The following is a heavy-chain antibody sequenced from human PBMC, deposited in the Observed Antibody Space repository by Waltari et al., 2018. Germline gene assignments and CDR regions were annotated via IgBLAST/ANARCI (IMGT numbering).Heavy chain of an antibody. V-gene: IGHV3-73*01. CDR2: IRSKANSYAT. J-gene: IGHJ6*02. CDR3: TRHGQGYYYYYGMDV. CDR1: GFPFSGSA. Sequence: EVQLVESGGGLVQPGGSLKLSCAASGFPFSGSAIHLVRPASGKGLGGVGRIRSKANSYATAYAASVKGRFTISRDDSKNTAYLQMNSLKTEDTAVYYCTRHGQGYYYYYGMDVWGQGTTVTVSS.